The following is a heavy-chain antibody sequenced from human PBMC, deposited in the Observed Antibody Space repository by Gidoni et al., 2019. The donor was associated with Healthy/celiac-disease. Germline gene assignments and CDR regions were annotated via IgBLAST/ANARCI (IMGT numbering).Heavy chain of an antibody. CDR2: ISWNSGSI. D-gene: IGHD6-6*01. Sequence: EVQLVESGGGLVQPGRSLRLSCAASGFTFDDYAMHWVRHAPGKGLEWVSGISWNSGSIGYADSVKGRFTISRDNAKNSLYLQMNSLRAEDTALYYCAKDIGGIAARAFDYWGQGTLVTVSS. J-gene: IGHJ4*02. CDR1: GFTFDDYA. CDR3: AKDIGGIAARAFDY. V-gene: IGHV3-9*01.